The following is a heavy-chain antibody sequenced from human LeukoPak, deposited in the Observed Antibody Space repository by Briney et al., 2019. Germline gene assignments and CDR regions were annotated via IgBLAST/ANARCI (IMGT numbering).Heavy chain of an antibody. CDR3: ARVLGYCSSASCPWPDY. V-gene: IGHV1-2*02. CDR2: INPKSGDT. CDR1: GYTFTGYY. Sequence: ASVKASCKASGYTFTGYYMHWVRQAPGQGLEWMGWINPKSGDTNYAQKFQGRVTMTRDTSISTAYMELSGLRSDETAVYYCARVLGYCSSASCPWPDYWGQGTLVTVSS. D-gene: IGHD2-2*01. J-gene: IGHJ4*02.